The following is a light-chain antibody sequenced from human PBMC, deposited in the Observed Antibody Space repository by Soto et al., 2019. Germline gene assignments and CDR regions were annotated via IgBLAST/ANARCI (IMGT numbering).Light chain of an antibody. V-gene: IGKV1-5*03. J-gene: IGKJ1*01. CDR1: QSISSW. CDR2: KAS. CDR3: QLYNSYSRT. Sequence: DIQMTQSPSTLSASVGDRVTITCRASQSISSWLAWYQQKPGKAPKLLIYKASSLESGVPSRFSGSGSGTEFTLTTSSLQPDSFATYYCQLYNSYSRTFGQGTKVEIK.